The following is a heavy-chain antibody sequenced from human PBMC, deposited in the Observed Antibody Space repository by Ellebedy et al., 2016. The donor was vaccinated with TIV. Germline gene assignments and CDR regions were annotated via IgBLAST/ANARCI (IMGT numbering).Heavy chain of an antibody. CDR2: ISYDGSNK. Sequence: GESLKISCAASGFTFSSYGMHWVRQAPGKGLEWVAVISYDGSNKYYADSVKGRFTISRDNSKNTLYLQMNSLRAEDTAVYYCATSLNDYYYGMDVWGQGTTVTVSS. V-gene: IGHV3-30*03. CDR3: ATSLNDYYYGMDV. J-gene: IGHJ6*02. CDR1: GFTFSSYG.